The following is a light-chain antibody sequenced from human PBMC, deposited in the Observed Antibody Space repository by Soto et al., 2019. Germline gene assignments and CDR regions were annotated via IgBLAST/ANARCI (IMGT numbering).Light chain of an antibody. CDR1: QSLVDSDGNTY. CDR2: MVS. V-gene: IGKV2-30*01. CDR3: LQGTHWPWT. Sequence: DVVVTQSPLALPVTLGQPASISCRSTQSLVDSDGNTYLTWLQQRPGQSPRRLIYMVSNRDSGVPDRFSGSGSGTDFTLKISGVEAEDVGVYYCLQGTHWPWTLGQGTQVEIK. J-gene: IGKJ1*01.